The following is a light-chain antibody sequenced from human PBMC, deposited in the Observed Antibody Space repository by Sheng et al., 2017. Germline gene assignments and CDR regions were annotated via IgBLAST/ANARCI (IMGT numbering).Light chain of an antibody. CDR1: SSDVGAYDH. Sequence: QSALTQPASVSGSPGQSIAISCTGTSSDVGAYDHISWYQQHPGKAPKLILYDVKNRPSGVSDRFSGSKSGNTASLTISGLQAEDEADYYCTSYTPTTTLDLFGTGTKVSVL. CDR2: DVK. J-gene: IGLJ1*01. CDR3: TSYTPTTTLDL. V-gene: IGLV2-14*03.